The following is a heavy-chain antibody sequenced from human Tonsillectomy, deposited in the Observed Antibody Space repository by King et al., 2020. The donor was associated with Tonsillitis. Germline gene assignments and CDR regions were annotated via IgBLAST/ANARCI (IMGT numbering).Heavy chain of an antibody. CDR1: GDSISSSTYY. D-gene: IGHD4-17*01. CDR2: ISSSGST. J-gene: IGHJ4*02. Sequence: LQLQESGPGLVKPSETLSLACTVSGDSISSSTYYWGWIRQPPWKGLEWIGGISSSGSTYYNPSLTSRVTISVDTSKNQFSLKLSSVTAADTAVYYFARLGGVRDSDYGGGFDYWGQGTLVTVSS. CDR3: ARLGGVRDSDYGGGFDY. V-gene: IGHV4-39*01.